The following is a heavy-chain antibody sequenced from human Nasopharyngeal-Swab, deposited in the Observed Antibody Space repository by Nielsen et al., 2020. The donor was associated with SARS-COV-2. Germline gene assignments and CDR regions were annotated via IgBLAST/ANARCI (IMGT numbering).Heavy chain of an antibody. Sequence: GGSLRFSCAASGFTFSTYTMNWVRQAPGKGLEWVSSISGSSAYIWYADSVKGRFTVSRDNAKNSLYLQMNNLRADDTAIYYCARTAAFCGGDCYSEYFQHWGQGTLVTVSS. CDR1: GFTFSTYT. V-gene: IGHV3-21*01. J-gene: IGHJ1*01. CDR2: ISGSSAYI. CDR3: ARTAAFCGGDCYSEYFQH. D-gene: IGHD2-21*02.